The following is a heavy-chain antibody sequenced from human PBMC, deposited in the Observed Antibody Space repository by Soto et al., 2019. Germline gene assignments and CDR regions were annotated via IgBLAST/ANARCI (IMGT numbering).Heavy chain of an antibody. D-gene: IGHD3-9*01. CDR2: ISHSGTS. J-gene: IGHJ3*01. CDR3: ARVVLTITRGAFDA. V-gene: IGHV4-4*02. Sequence: QVQLQESGPGLVKPSGTLALTCAVSGGSISSSHWWTWVRQSPGKGLEYMGEISHSGTSNSNTSLTSRVTLSVDKSKNQFSLTLTAVTAADTAVYYCARVVLTITRGAFDAWGQGTLVIVSS. CDR1: GGSISSSHW.